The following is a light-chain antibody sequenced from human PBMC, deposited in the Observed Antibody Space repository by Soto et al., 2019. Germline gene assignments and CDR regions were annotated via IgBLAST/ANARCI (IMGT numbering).Light chain of an antibody. J-gene: IGLJ2*01. CDR3: SSYAPSDVV. CDR2: DVN. CDR1: PSDVGGSNS. Sequence: QSALTQPTSASGSPGQSVTISCTGTPSDVGGSNSVSWYQQHPGKAPNLMIYDVNKRPSGVPDRFSGSKSGNTASLTVSGLQAPDEAYYFCSSYAPSDVVFGGGTKLTVL. V-gene: IGLV2-8*01.